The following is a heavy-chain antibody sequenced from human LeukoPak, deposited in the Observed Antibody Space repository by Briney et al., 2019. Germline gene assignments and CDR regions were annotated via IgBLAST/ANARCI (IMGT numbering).Heavy chain of an antibody. Sequence: SVKVSCKASGGTFSSYAISWVRQAPGQGLEWMGGIIPILGTANYAQKFQGRVTITADKSTSTAYMELSSLRSEDTAVYYCARGAGYSSSWYSYQEVAFDYWGQGTLVTVSS. D-gene: IGHD6-13*01. CDR1: GGTFSSYA. CDR2: IIPILGTA. V-gene: IGHV1-69*06. CDR3: ARGAGYSSSWYSYQEVAFDY. J-gene: IGHJ4*02.